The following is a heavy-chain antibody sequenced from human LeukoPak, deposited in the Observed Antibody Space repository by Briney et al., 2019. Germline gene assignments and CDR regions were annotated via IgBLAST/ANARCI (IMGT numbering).Heavy chain of an antibody. Sequence: SETLSLTCTVSGGSISSSSYYWGWIRQPPGKGLEWIGSIYYSGSTYYNPSLKSRVTISVDTSKNQFSLKLSSVTAADTAVYYCARVSPNSGEPYYYYGMDXXXXXXTXTVSS. CDR1: GGSISSSSYY. CDR2: IYYSGST. D-gene: IGHD2-21*01. V-gene: IGHV4-39*07. CDR3: ARVSPNSGEPYYYYGMDX. J-gene: IGHJ6*01.